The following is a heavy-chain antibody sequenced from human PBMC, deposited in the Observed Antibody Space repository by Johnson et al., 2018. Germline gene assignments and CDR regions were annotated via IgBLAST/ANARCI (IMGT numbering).Heavy chain of an antibody. D-gene: IGHD4-17*01. J-gene: IGHJ1*01. CDR3: ARSQSAYYGDYVGAAYCQH. CDR1: GFTFDDYA. V-gene: IGHV3-21*01. Sequence: LVQSGRSLRLSCAASGFTFDDYAMHWVRQAPGKGLEWVSSISSSSSYIYNADSMKGRFTIPRDKAKNSLHLQMNSLRAEDTAVYYCARSQSAYYGDYVGAAYCQHWGPGTLVTVSS. CDR2: ISSSSSYI.